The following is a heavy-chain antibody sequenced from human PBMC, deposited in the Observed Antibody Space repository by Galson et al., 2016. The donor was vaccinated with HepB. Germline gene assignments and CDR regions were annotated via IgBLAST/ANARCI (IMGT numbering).Heavy chain of an antibody. J-gene: IGHJ6*04. D-gene: IGHD5-24*01. CDR3: ARRGRWHYGLDV. CDR1: GFTFSDNY. Sequence: SLRLSCAASGFTFSDNYMTWIRQAPGKGLEWTSYISTSGETIYYADSVKGRFTISRDNAKSSLYLQMNGPRVEDTAVYFCARRGRWHYGLDVWGKGTAVTVSS. V-gene: IGHV3-11*01. CDR2: ISTSGETI.